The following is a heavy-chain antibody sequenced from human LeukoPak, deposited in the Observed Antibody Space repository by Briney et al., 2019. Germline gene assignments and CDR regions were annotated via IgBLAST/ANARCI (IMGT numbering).Heavy chain of an antibody. D-gene: IGHD3-16*01. V-gene: IGHV3-66*01. Sequence: GGSLRLSCAVSGFTVSSNYMSWVRQAPGKGLEWVSVIYSGGSTYYADSVKGRFTISRDNSKNTLYLQMNSLRAEDTAVYYCARVIRPRAFDIWGQGTMVTVSS. J-gene: IGHJ3*02. CDR3: ARVIRPRAFDI. CDR2: IYSGGST. CDR1: GFTVSSNY.